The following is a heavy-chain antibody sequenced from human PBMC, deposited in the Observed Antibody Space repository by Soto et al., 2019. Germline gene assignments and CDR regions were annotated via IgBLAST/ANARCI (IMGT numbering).Heavy chain of an antibody. J-gene: IGHJ5*02. CDR3: AKSPSSYYDKWSDP. D-gene: IGHD3-10*01. Sequence: LRLSCAASGFTFSSYGMSWVRQAPGKGLEWVSAISGSGGSTYYADSVKGRFTISRDNSKNTLYVQMNSLRAEDTAVYYCAKSPSSYYDKWSDPWGQGTLVTVSS. CDR2: ISGSGGST. CDR1: GFTFSSYG. V-gene: IGHV3-23*01.